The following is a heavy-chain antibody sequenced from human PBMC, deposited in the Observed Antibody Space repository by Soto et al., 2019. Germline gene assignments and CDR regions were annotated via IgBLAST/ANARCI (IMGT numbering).Heavy chain of an antibody. CDR3: AKLLNSSSWYAAFDY. J-gene: IGHJ4*02. D-gene: IGHD6-13*01. V-gene: IGHV3-23*01. CDR1: GFTFSSYW. Sequence: PGGSLRLSCAASGFTFSSYWMSWVRQAPGKGLEWVSGISGSGDSTYYADSVKGRFTISGDNSKNTLYLQMNSLRADDTAVYYCAKLLNSSSWYAAFDYCGQVTPVTVSS. CDR2: ISGSGDST.